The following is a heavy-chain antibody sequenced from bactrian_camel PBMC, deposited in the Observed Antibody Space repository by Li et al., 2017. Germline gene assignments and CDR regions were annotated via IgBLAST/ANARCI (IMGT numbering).Heavy chain of an antibody. V-gene: IGHV3S53*01. Sequence: HVQLVESGGGSVQAGGSLRLSCAVSKYPRSTHCMAWLRQPPGKEREGVAAIDSDGTTSYAASVKGRFTISQDNAEKSVTLEMNSLKPEDTGMYYCAADVCPPVWWLLVGPEEYTNWGQGTQVTVS. CDR3: AADVCPPVWWLLVGPEEYTN. CDR1: KYPRSTHC. J-gene: IGHJ4*01. CDR2: IDSDGTT. D-gene: IGHD2*01.